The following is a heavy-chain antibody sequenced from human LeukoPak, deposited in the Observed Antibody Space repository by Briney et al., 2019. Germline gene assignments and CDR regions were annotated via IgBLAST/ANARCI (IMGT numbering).Heavy chain of an antibody. CDR2: IYYSGST. D-gene: IGHD6-19*01. CDR3: AGAVAGTYFDY. V-gene: IGHV4-59*12. Sequence: SETLSLTCTVAGGSIGIYYGSWIRQPPGKGLEWIGYIYYSGSTNYNPSLKRRVPIPVHTPNKQFSLKLSSVPAADTAVYYCAGAVAGTYFDYWGQGTMVTVSS. CDR1: GGSIGIYY. J-gene: IGHJ4*02.